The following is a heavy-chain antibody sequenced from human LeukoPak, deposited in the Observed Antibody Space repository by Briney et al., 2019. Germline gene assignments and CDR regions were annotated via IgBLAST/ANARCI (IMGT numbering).Heavy chain of an antibody. CDR2: ISGSGGST. CDR3: AAYGSGSYLFGMDV. Sequence: GGPLRLSCAASGFTFSSYAMSWVRQAPGKGLEWVSAISGSGGSTYYADSVKGRFTISRDNSKNTLYLQMNSLGAEDTAVYYCAAYGSGSYLFGMDVWGQGTTVTVSS. V-gene: IGHV3-23*01. D-gene: IGHD3-10*01. J-gene: IGHJ6*02. CDR1: GFTFSSYA.